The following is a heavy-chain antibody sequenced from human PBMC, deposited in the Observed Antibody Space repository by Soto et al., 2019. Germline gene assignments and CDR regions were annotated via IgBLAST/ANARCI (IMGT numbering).Heavy chain of an antibody. CDR3: ARDSYGSGSLYYYYYGMDV. J-gene: IGHJ6*02. V-gene: IGHV4-30-4*01. CDR1: GGSISSGDYY. Sequence: QVQLQESGPGLVKPSQTLSLTCTVSGGSISSGDYYWSWIRQPPGKGLAWIGYIYYSGSTYYNPSLKSRVTISVDTSKNQFSLKLSSVTAADTAVYYCARDSYGSGSLYYYYYGMDVWGQGTTVTVSS. CDR2: IYYSGST. D-gene: IGHD3-10*01.